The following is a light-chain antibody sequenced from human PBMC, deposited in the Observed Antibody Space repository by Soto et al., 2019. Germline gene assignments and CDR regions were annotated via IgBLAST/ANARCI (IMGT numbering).Light chain of an antibody. Sequence: QSVLTQPPSVSGSPGQRVTISCTGSSSNIGAVYDVHWYQQLPGTAPKLLIYGNSNRPSGVPDRFSGSKSGTSASLAITRLQGEDETDYYCPSYDSGLSRDVFGGGTKVTVL. CDR1: SSNIGAVYD. V-gene: IGLV1-40*01. CDR2: GNS. CDR3: PSYDSGLSRDV. J-gene: IGLJ2*01.